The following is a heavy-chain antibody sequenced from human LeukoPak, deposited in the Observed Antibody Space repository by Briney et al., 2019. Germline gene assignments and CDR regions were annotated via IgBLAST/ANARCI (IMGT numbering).Heavy chain of an antibody. CDR3: ARFLPNRYSSGWYVPY. V-gene: IGHV4-31*03. Sequence: PSETLSLTCTVSGGSISSGGYYWSWIRQHPGKGLEWIGYIYYSGSTYYNPSLKSRVTISVDTSKNQFSLKLSSVTAADTAVYYCARFLPNRYSSGWYVPYWGQGTLVTVSS. J-gene: IGHJ4*02. D-gene: IGHD6-19*01. CDR1: GGSISSGGYY. CDR2: IYYSGST.